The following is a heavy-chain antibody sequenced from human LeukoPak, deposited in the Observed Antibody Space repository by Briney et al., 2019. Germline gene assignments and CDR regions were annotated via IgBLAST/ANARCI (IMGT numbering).Heavy chain of an antibody. D-gene: IGHD3-3*01. CDR2: INPSGGST. Sequence: ASVKVSCKASGYTFTSYYMHWVRQAPGQGLEWMGIINPSGGSTSYAQKFQGRVTMTRDTSTSTVYMELSSLRSEDTAVYYCATIDFWSGYPANYDAFDIWGQGTMVTVSS. CDR3: ATIDFWSGYPANYDAFDI. CDR1: GYTFTSYY. J-gene: IGHJ3*02. V-gene: IGHV1-46*01.